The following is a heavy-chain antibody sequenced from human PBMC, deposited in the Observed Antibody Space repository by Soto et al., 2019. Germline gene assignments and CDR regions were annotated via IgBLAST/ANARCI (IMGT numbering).Heavy chain of an antibody. CDR3: ARGGRSGSSGYYNPSFDY. J-gene: IGHJ4*02. CDR2: ISYDGNNK. V-gene: IGHV3-30*03. D-gene: IGHD3-22*01. CDR1: GFRFSDYG. Sequence: VQLVQTGGGAVLPGRSLSLSCAASGFRFSDYGMHWVRQAPGKGLEWGAVISYDGNNKYYEDSVHGRFTISRDNSKNTLYLQMEGLRVEDTAVYYCARGGRSGSSGYYNPSFDYCAQGTLVSVSA.